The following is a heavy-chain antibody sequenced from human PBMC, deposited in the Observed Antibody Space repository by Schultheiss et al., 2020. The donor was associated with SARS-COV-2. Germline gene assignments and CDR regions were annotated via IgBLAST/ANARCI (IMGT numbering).Heavy chain of an antibody. J-gene: IGHJ4*02. Sequence: SVKVSCKASGFTFTSSAVQWVRQARGQRLEWIGWIVVGSGNTNYAQKFQERVTISRDMSTSTAYMELSSLRSEDTVVYYCAADPGVGATTFDYWGQGTLVTVSS. V-gene: IGHV1-58*01. CDR3: AADPGVGATTFDY. CDR1: GFTFTSSA. CDR2: IVVGSGNT. D-gene: IGHD1-26*01.